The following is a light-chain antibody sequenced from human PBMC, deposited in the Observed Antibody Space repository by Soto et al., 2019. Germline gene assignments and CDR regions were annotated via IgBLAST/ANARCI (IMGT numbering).Light chain of an antibody. CDR2: GAS. Sequence: EIVLTQSPGSLSLSPGERATLSCRASQSVSSTFFAWYQQRPGQAPRLLMYGASSRATGIPERFSGSGSGTDFTLTISRLEPEDFAVYYCHQFYSSVTFGQGTKVEIK. V-gene: IGKV3-20*01. CDR3: HQFYSSVT. J-gene: IGKJ1*01. CDR1: QSVSSTF.